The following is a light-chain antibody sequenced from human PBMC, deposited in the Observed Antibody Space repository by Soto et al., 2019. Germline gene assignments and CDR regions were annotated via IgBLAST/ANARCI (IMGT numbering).Light chain of an antibody. Sequence: EILMTQSPATLYVSQGDSSTLSCSASRSVDTDLAWYQQKPGQAPRLLVFATSARATGVPDRFRGSRSGTDFTLTISSLQPEDSATYYCHQYYNRPPWTFGQGTKVDI. V-gene: IGKV3-15*01. CDR2: ATS. J-gene: IGKJ1*01. CDR1: RSVDTD. CDR3: HQYYNRPPWT.